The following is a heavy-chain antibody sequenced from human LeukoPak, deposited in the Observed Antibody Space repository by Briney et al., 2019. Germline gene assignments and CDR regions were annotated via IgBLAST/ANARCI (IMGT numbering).Heavy chain of an antibody. Sequence: GESLKISCKGSGYSFTSSWIGWVRQMPGKGLEWMGIIYPGDSDTRYSPSFQGQVTISADKSISTAYLQRSSLKASDTAMYYCARQGSSWGYYYYYMDVWGKGTTLTVSS. CDR2: IYPGDSDT. D-gene: IGHD6-6*01. J-gene: IGHJ6*03. V-gene: IGHV5-51*01. CDR3: ARQGSSWGYYYYYMDV. CDR1: GYSFTSSW.